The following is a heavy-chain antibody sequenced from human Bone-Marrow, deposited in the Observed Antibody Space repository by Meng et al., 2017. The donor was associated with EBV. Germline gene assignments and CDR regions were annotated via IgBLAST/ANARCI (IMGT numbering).Heavy chain of an antibody. D-gene: IGHD2-21*01. CDR2: IIPIFGTA. J-gene: IGHJ4*02. CDR3: ARGPPVGVAGPGDY. Sequence: QVRLVQSGAEVKKPGSSVKVSCKASGGTFSSYAISWVRQAPGQGLEWMGGIIPIFGTANYAQRFQGRVTITADKSTSTAYMELSSLRSEDTAVYYCARGPPVGVAGPGDYWGQGTLVTVSS. V-gene: IGHV1-69*06. CDR1: GGTFSSYA.